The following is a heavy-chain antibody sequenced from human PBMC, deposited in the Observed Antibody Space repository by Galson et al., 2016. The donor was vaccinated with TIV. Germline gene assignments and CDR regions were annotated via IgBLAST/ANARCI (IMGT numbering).Heavy chain of an antibody. CDR2: IKEDGSGK. V-gene: IGHV3-7*01. Sequence: SLRLSCAVSGFTFSNYWMTWVRQAPGKGLEWVANIKEDGSGKNYVDLVKGRFTISRDNAKNSLYLQMNSVRAEDTAVYYCARGGSDSDYWGQGTLVTASS. CDR1: GFTFSNYW. CDR3: ARGGSDSDY. J-gene: IGHJ4*02. D-gene: IGHD2-21*01.